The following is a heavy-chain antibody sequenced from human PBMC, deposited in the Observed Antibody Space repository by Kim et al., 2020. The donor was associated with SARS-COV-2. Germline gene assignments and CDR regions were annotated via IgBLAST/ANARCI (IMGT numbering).Heavy chain of an antibody. CDR2: INLDGSEI. V-gene: IGHV3-7*03. CDR3: ARDMRELRN. CDR1: GFNFGDSW. D-gene: IGHD1-7*01. J-gene: IGHJ4*02. Sequence: GGSLRLSCAASGFNFGDSWMACVRQAPGHGLEWVGSINLDGSEIHYLDSVKGRFTIDRDNAKKSLYLQMNRLRVEDTAIYYCARDMRELRNWGRGTQVAVST.